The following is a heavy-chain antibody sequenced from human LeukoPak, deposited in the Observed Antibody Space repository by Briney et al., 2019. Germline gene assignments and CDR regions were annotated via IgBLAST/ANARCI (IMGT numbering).Heavy chain of an antibody. CDR1: GFTFSSYA. Sequence: GGSLRLSCAASGFTFSSYAMSWVRQAPGKGLEWVSDISGSGGSTYYADPVKGRFTISRDNSKNMLYLQMNSLRAEDTAVYYCAKGTVIAATPGDYWGQGTLVTVSS. CDR3: AKGTVIAATPGDY. D-gene: IGHD2-15*01. CDR2: ISGSGGST. V-gene: IGHV3-23*01. J-gene: IGHJ4*02.